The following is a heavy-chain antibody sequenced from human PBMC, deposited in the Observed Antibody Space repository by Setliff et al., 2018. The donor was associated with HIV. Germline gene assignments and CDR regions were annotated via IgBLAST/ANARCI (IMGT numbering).Heavy chain of an antibody. V-gene: IGHV4-39*01. D-gene: IGHD3-22*01. J-gene: IGHJ4*02. CDR3: ARHSGLGGYYSPFDY. CDR2: IYYSGST. CDR1: GDYIGSRAYY. Sequence: PSETLSLTCTVSGDYIGSRAYYWAWIRQPPGKGLEWIGTIYYSGSTYYNPSLKSRVTISVDTSKNQFSLKLSSVTAADTTVYYCARHSGLGGYYSPFDYWGPGTLVTVSS.